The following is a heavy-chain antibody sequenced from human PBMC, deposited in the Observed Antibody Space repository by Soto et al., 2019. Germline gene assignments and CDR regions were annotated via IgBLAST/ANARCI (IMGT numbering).Heavy chain of an antibody. Sequence: LKISCKGSGYSFTSYWIGWVRQMPGKGLEWMGIIYPGDSDTRYSPSFQGQVTISADKSISTAYLQWSSLKASDTAMYYCARLGCSSTSCYYYGMDVWGQGTTVTVSS. D-gene: IGHD2-2*01. J-gene: IGHJ6*02. CDR3: ARLGCSSTSCYYYGMDV. CDR1: GYSFTSYW. CDR2: IYPGDSDT. V-gene: IGHV5-51*01.